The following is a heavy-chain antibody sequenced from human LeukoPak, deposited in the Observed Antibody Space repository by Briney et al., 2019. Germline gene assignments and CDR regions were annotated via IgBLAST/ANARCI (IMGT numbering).Heavy chain of an antibody. CDR3: ARGRGCGSSSCAYYFDY. CDR1: GYTFSGYY. V-gene: IGHV1-2*02. CDR2: ISPNSGGT. Sequence: ASVKVSCKASGYTFSGYYIHWLRQAPGQGLEWMGWISPNSGGTNYAQKFQDRVTMTRDASISTAYMELSRLRSDDTAVYYCARGRGCGSSSCAYYFDYWGQGTLVTVSS. D-gene: IGHD1-26*01. J-gene: IGHJ4*02.